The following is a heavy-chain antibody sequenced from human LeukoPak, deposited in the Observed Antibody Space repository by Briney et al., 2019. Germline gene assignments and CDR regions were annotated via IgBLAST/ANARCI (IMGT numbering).Heavy chain of an antibody. Sequence: GGSLRLSCAASGFTFSSYGMSWVRQAPGKGLEWVAFIRYDGSNKYYADSVKGRFTISRDNSKNTLYLQMNSLRAEDTAVYYCANPYGSGSYYLDDAFDIWGQGTMVTVSS. CDR2: IRYDGSNK. J-gene: IGHJ3*02. CDR3: ANPYGSGSYYLDDAFDI. CDR1: GFTFSSYG. V-gene: IGHV3-30*02. D-gene: IGHD3-10*01.